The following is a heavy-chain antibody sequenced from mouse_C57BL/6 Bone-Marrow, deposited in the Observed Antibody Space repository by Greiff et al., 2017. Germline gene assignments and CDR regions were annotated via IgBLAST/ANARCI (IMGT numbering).Heavy chain of an antibody. CDR1: GYTFTDYN. V-gene: IGHV1-18*01. Sequence: EVQLQQSGPELVKPGASVKIPCKASGYTFTDYNMDWVKQSHGKSLEWIGDINPNNGGTIYNQKFKGKATLTVDKSSSTAYMELRSLTSEDTAVYYCARRPIYYDYDDWYFDVWGTGTTVTVSS. CDR2: INPNNGGT. D-gene: IGHD2-4*01. CDR3: ARRPIYYDYDDWYFDV. J-gene: IGHJ1*03.